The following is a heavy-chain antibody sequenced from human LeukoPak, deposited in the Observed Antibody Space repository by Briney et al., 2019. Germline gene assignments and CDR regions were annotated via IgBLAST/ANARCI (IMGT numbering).Heavy chain of an antibody. V-gene: IGHV1-8*01. J-gene: IGHJ4*02. Sequence: ASVKVSCKASGYTLTSYDINWVRQATGQGLEWMGWMNPNSGDTGYAPKFQGRVTMTTDTSTSTAYMELRSLRSDDTAVYYCARDGKYSSSRLDYWGQGTLVTVSS. D-gene: IGHD6-13*01. CDR3: ARDGKYSSSRLDY. CDR1: GYTLTSYD. CDR2: MNPNSGDT.